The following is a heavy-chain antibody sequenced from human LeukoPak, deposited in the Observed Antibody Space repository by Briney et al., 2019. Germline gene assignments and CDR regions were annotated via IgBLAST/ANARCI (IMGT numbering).Heavy chain of an antibody. J-gene: IGHJ4*02. D-gene: IGHD6-6*01. CDR2: ISYEGSNK. CDR1: GFTFSSYA. CDR3: AREDGSSSYLFDY. Sequence: GGSLRLSCAASGFTFSSYAMHWVRQAPGKGLEWVAVISYEGSNKYYADSVKGRFTISRDNSKNTLYLQMNSLRAEDTAVYYCAREDGSSSYLFDYWGQGTLVTVSS. V-gene: IGHV3-30-3*01.